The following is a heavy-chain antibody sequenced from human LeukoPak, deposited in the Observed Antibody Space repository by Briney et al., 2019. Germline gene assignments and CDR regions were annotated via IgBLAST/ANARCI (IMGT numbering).Heavy chain of an antibody. Sequence: GGSLRLSCAASGFTFSSYWMSWVRQAPGKGLEWVPNIKQDGSEKYYVDSVKGRFTISRDNAKNSLYLQMNSLRAEDTAVYYCARDFGENYYGSRLDYWGQGTLVTVSS. CDR3: ARDFGENYYGSRLDY. D-gene: IGHD3-10*01. CDR2: IKQDGSEK. V-gene: IGHV3-7*01. J-gene: IGHJ4*02. CDR1: GFTFSSYW.